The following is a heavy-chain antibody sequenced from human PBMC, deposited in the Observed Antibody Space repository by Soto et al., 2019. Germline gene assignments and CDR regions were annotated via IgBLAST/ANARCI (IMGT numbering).Heavy chain of an antibody. D-gene: IGHD2-15*01. J-gene: IGHJ4*02. CDR2: VYYDEST. CDR1: GVSLNSGNYY. Sequence: QVQLQESGPGLLEPLETLSLTCSFSGVSLNSGNYYWVWVRQSPGKGLAWIASVYYDESTYYNPSLKSRVTITIDKPRNQCSLTLKSVTAADTAVYYCGKVLIGATRHADVDSWGQGARVTVSS. V-gene: IGHV4-39*01. CDR3: GKVLIGATRHADVDS.